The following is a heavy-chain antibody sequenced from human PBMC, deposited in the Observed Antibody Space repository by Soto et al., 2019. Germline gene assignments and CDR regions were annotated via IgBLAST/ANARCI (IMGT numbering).Heavy chain of an antibody. CDR3: AGAVAWLLLSTGGYFPY. CDR2: IYYSGST. Sequence: QVQLQESGPGLVKPSQTLSLTCTVSGGSISSGGYYWSWIRQHPGKGMEWIGYIYYSGSTYYNPSLNSRVTISVDTYKNQFCLNVSSVTAADTAVYYCAGAVAWLLLSTGGYFPYWGQGALVTVSS. CDR1: GGSISSGGYY. V-gene: IGHV4-31*03. J-gene: IGHJ4*02. D-gene: IGHD3-22*01.